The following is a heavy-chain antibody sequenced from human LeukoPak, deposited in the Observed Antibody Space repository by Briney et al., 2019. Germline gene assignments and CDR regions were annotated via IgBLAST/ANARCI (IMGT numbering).Heavy chain of an antibody. J-gene: IGHJ6*02. CDR3: ASAPYCSSTSCYFDSYYYGMDV. CDR1: GGSISSGGYY. V-gene: IGHV4-31*03. D-gene: IGHD2-2*01. Sequence: SETLSLTCTVSGGSISSGGYYWSWIRQHPGKGLGWIGYIYYSGSTYYNPSLKSRVTISVDTPKNQFSLKLSPVTAADTAVYYCASAPYCSSTSCYFDSYYYGMDVWGQGTTVTVSS. CDR2: IYYSGST.